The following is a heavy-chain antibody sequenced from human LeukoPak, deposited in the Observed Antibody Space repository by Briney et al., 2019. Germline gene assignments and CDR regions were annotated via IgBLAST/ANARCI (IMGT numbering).Heavy chain of an antibody. V-gene: IGHV3-33*01. Sequence: WYDGSNKYYADSVKGRFTISRDNSKNTLYLQMNSLRAEDTAVYYCARDGRRVAAAGTWFDPWGQGTLVTVSS. D-gene: IGHD6-13*01. J-gene: IGHJ5*02. CDR2: WYDGSNK. CDR3: ARDGRRVAAAGTWFDP.